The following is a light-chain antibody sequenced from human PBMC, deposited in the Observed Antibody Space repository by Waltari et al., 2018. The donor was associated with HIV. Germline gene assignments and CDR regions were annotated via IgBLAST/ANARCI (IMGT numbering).Light chain of an antibody. V-gene: IGLV1-40*01. CDR2: GNS. J-gene: IGLJ2*01. Sequence: QSVLTQPPSVSGAPGQRVTISCTGSSSNIGAGYDLHWYQQLPGTAPRVLIYGNSNRPSGVPDRFSGSKSGTSASLAITGLQAEDEADYYCQSYDTSLSGSGVFGGGTKLTVL. CDR3: QSYDTSLSGSGV. CDR1: SSNIGAGYD.